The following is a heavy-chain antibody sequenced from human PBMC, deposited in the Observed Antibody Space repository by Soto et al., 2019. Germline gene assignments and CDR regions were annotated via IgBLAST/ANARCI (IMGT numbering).Heavy chain of an antibody. J-gene: IGHJ5*02. CDR2: IKSKTDGGTT. CDR1: GFTFSNAW. CDR3: AKARSFIVFVVVPGFDP. D-gene: IGHD2-2*01. Sequence: EVQLVESGGGLVKPGGSLRLSCAASGFTFSNAWMSWVRQAPGKGLEWVGRIKSKTDGGTTDYAAPVKGRFTISRDDSKNTLYLQMNSLRAEDTAVYYCAKARSFIVFVVVPGFDPWGQGTLVTVSS. V-gene: IGHV3-15*01.